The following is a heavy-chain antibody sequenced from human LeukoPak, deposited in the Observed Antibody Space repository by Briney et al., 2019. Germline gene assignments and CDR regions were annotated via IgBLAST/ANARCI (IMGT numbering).Heavy chain of an antibody. V-gene: IGHV3-23*01. Sequence: GGSLRLSCAASGLTFSSYAMSWVRQAPGKGLEWVSAISGSGGSTYYADSVKGRFTISRDNSKNTLYLQMNSLRAEDTAVYYCAKAERQQLVPFDYWGQGTLVTVSS. J-gene: IGHJ4*02. CDR2: ISGSGGST. D-gene: IGHD6-13*01. CDR3: AKAERQQLVPFDY. CDR1: GLTFSSYA.